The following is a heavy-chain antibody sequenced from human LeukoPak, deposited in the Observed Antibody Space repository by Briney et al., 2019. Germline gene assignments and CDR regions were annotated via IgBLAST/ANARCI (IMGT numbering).Heavy chain of an antibody. CDR2: IYYSGST. CDR1: GGSISSYY. J-gene: IGHJ5*02. CDR3: ARRIVVVPADNRFDP. V-gene: IGHV4-59*08. Sequence: SETLSLTCTVSGGSISSYYWSWIRQPPGKGLEWIGYIYYSGSTNYNPSLKSRVTISVDTSKNQFSLKLSSVTAADTAVYYCARRIVVVPADNRFDPWGQGTLVTVSS. D-gene: IGHD2-2*01.